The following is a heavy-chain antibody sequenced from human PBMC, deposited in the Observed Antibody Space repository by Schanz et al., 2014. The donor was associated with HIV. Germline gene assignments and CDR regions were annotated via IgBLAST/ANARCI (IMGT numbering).Heavy chain of an antibody. J-gene: IGHJ4*02. D-gene: IGHD3-22*01. V-gene: IGHV3-33*06. CDR2: IWYDGSNT. CDR1: GFTFDDYT. Sequence: VQLVESGGVVVQPGGSLRISCAASGFTFDDYTMHWVRQAPGKGLEWVAVIWYDGSNTYYGDSVKGRFTISRDNSKNTLYLQMTTLRIDDTAVYYCAKPEYDSRGNSQSHFDYWGQGTLVTVSP. CDR3: AKPEYDSRGNSQSHFDY.